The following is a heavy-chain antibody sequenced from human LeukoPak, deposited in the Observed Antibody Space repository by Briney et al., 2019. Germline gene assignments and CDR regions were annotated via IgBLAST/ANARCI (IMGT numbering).Heavy chain of an antibody. V-gene: IGHV1-2*06. CDR1: GYTFTGYY. J-gene: IGHJ4*02. Sequence: GASVTVSCKASGYTFTGYYMHWVRQAPGQGLEWMGRINPNSGGTNYAQKFQGRVTMTRDTSISTAYMELSRLRSDDTAVYYCARERAAAGTNAYDYWGQGTLVTVSS. CDR3: ARERAAAGTNAYDY. D-gene: IGHD6-13*01. CDR2: INPNSGGT.